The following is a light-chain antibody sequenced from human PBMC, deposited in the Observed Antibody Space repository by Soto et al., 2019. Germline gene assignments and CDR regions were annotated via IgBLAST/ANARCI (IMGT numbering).Light chain of an antibody. CDR1: SSNIGAGYD. J-gene: IGLJ3*02. V-gene: IGLV1-40*01. CDR2: GNS. CDR3: CSYTSIRTLEGV. Sequence: QSVLTQPPSVSGAPGQRVTISCTGSSSNIGAGYDVHWYQQLPGTAPKLLIYGNSNRPSGVPDRISGSKSGTSASLAITGLQAEDEADYYCCSYTSIRTLEGVFGGGTKLTVL.